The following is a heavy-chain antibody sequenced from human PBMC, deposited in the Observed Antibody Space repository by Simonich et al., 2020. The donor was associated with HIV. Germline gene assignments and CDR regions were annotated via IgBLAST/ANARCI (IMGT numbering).Heavy chain of an antibody. CDR3: AKDRYSSSSGSFDY. CDR2: INWNSGSI. V-gene: IGHV3-9*03. CDR1: GFTFDDYA. Sequence: EVHLVGSGGGLVQPGRSLRLSCAASGFTFDDYAMHWVRQDPGKGLEWVSGINWNSGSIGYADSVKGRFTISRDNAKNSLYLQMNSLRAEDMALYYCAKDRYSSSSGSFDYWGQGTLVTVSS. D-gene: IGHD6-6*01. J-gene: IGHJ4*02.